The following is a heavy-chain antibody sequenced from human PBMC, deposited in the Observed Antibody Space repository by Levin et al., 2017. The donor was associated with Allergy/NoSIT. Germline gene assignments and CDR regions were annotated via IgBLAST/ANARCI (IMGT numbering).Heavy chain of an antibody. J-gene: IGHJ4*02. CDR1: GFVFSGYW. V-gene: IGHV5-51*01. D-gene: IGHD3-22*01. CDR2: IFPGDSNT. Sequence: GESLKISCEGSGFVFSGYWIAWLRQMPAKGLECMGIIFPGDSNTKYSPSFQGQVAISVDKSINTAYLQWSSLKASDTAMYYCARGPGLFNYHDSNGYYPLFDLWGQGTQVTVSP. CDR3: ARGPGLFNYHDSNGYYPLFDL.